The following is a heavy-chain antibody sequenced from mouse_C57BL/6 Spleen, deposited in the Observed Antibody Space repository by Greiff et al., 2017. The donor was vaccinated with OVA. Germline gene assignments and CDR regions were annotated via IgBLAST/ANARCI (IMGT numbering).Heavy chain of an antibody. Sequence: VQLQQPGAELVKPGASVKLSCKASGYTFTSYWMQWVKQRPGQGLEWIGEIDPSDSYTNYNQKFKGKATLTVDPSSSTAYMQLSSLTSEDSAVYYCARSGRFAYWGQGTLVTVSA. V-gene: IGHV1-50*01. CDR3: ARSGRFAY. J-gene: IGHJ3*01. CDR1: GYTFTSYW. D-gene: IGHD3-1*01. CDR2: IDPSDSYT.